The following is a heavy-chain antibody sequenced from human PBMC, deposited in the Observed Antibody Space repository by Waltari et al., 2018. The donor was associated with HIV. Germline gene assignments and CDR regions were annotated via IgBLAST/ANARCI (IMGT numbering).Heavy chain of an antibody. CDR3: AIKVGGVHY. CDR1: GGSISSYY. J-gene: IGHJ4*02. V-gene: IGHV4-59*01. Sequence: QVQLQESGPGLVTPSETLSLTCPVSGGSISSYYWSWIRQPPGKGLEWIGYIYYSGSTNYNPSLKSRVTISVDTSKNQFSLKLSSVTAADTAVYYCAIKVGGVHYWGQGTLVTVSS. D-gene: IGHD3-16*01. CDR2: IYYSGST.